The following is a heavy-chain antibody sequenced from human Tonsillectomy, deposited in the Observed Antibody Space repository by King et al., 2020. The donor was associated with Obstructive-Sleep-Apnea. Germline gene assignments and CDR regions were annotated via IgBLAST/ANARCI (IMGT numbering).Heavy chain of an antibody. J-gene: IGHJ4*02. Sequence: QLVQSGGGVVQPGRSLRLSCAASGFTFSSYGMHWGRQAPGKGLEWGAVISYDGSNKYYADAVKGRFTISRDNSKNTLYLQMNSLRAEDTAVYYCAKVSGEQWLVHFDYFDYWGQGTLVTVSS. V-gene: IGHV3-30*18. CDR1: GFTFSSYG. CDR3: AKVSGEQWLVHFDYFDY. CDR2: ISYDGSNK. D-gene: IGHD6-19*01.